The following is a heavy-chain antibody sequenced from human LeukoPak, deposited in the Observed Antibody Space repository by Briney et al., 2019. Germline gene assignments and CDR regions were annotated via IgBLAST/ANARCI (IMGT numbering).Heavy chain of an antibody. V-gene: IGHV3-21*04. J-gene: IGHJ4*02. Sequence: GGSLRLSCAASGFTFSSYSMNWVRQAPGKGLEWVSSISSSSSYIYYADSVKGRFTISRDNAKNSLYLQMNSLRADDTAVYYCAKGGSSYSEMDYWGQGTLVTVSS. CDR3: AKGGSSYSEMDY. D-gene: IGHD3-22*01. CDR1: GFTFSSYS. CDR2: ISSSSSYI.